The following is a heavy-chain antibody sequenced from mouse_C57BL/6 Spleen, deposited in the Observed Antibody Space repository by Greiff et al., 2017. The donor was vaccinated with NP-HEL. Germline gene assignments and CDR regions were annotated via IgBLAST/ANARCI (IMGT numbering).Heavy chain of an antibody. D-gene: IGHD1-1*01. J-gene: IGHJ4*01. CDR2: INPNNGGT. CDR3: ARCPYYGSSDDYAMDY. CDR1: GYTFTDYN. Sequence: EVQLQQSGPELVKPGASVKISCKASGYTFTDYNMDWVKQSHGKSLEWIGDINPNNGGTNYNQKFKGKATLTVDKSSSTAYMELRSLTSEDTAVYYCARCPYYGSSDDYAMDYWGQGTSVTVSS. V-gene: IGHV1-18*01.